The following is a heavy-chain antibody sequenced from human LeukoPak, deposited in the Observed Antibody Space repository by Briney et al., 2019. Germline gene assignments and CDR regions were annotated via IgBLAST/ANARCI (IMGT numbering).Heavy chain of an antibody. CDR1: DGSFTSGNYY. V-gene: IGHV4-39*07. CDR2: IYYSGST. J-gene: IGHJ4*02. Sequence: SETLSLTCTVSDGSFTSGNYYWGWIRQPPGKGLEWIATIYYSGSTIYTPSLKSRLAISRDTSSDQFSLRLTSVTAADTAVYYCAKYLFGSYWGQGTLVTVSS. CDR3: AKYLFGSY. D-gene: IGHD3-10*02.